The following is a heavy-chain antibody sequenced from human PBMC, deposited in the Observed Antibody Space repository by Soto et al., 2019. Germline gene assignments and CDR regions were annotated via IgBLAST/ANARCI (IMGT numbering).Heavy chain of an antibody. V-gene: IGHV3-30-3*01. J-gene: IGHJ4*02. CDR2: ISYDGSNK. D-gene: IGHD4-17*01. CDR3: AVSELYGDYSFDY. CDR1: GFTFSSYA. Sequence: QVQLVESGGGVVQPGRSLRLSCAASGFTFSSYAMHWVRQAPGKGLEWVAVISYDGSNKYYADSVKGRFTISRDNSKNTLYLQMNSLRAEDTAVYYCAVSELYGDYSFDYWGQGTLVTVSS.